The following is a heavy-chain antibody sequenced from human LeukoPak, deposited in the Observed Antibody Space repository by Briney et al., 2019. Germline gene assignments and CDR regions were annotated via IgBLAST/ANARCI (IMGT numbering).Heavy chain of an antibody. CDR3: ARRRLGGNWNSKEGAWFDP. J-gene: IGHJ5*02. CDR1: GGSFSGYY. V-gene: IGHV4-34*01. Sequence: PSETLSLTCAVYGGSFSGYYWSWIRQPPGKGLEWIGEINHSGSTNYNQSLKSRVTISVDTSKNQFSLKLSSVTAADTAVYYCARRRLGGNWNSKEGAWFDPWGQGTLVTVSS. D-gene: IGHD1-7*01. CDR2: INHSGST.